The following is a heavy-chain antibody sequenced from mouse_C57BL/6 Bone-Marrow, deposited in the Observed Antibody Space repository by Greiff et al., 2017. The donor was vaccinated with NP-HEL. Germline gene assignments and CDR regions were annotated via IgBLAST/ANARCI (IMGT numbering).Heavy chain of an antibody. D-gene: IGHD2-4*01. J-gene: IGHJ1*03. V-gene: IGHV1-54*01. CDR1: GYAFTNYL. Sequence: QVQLQQSGAELVRPGTSVKVSCKASGYAFTNYLIEWVKQRPGQGLEWIGVINPGSGGTTYNEKFKGKATLTADKSSSTAYMQLSSLTSEDSAVYFCARWFYDYDDWYFDVWGTGTTVTVSS. CDR2: INPGSGGT. CDR3: ARWFYDYDDWYFDV.